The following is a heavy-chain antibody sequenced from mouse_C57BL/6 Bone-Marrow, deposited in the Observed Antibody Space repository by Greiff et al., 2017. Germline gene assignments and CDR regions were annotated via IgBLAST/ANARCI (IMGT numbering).Heavy chain of an antibody. D-gene: IGHD1-1*01. CDR3: AREARYYGSSHWYFDV. Sequence: QVQLQQSGAELARPGASVKLSCKASGSTFTSYGISWVKQRTGLGLEWIGEIYPRGGNTYYNEKFKGRATMTADKSSSTAYMEIRSLTSEDSAFYFCAREARYYGSSHWYFDVWGTGTTVTVSS. CDR1: GSTFTSYG. V-gene: IGHV1-81*01. J-gene: IGHJ1*03. CDR2: IYPRGGNT.